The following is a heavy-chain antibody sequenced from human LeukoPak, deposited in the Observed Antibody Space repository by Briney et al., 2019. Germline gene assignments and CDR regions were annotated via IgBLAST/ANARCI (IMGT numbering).Heavy chain of an antibody. Sequence: PGVSLRLSCAASGFTFSSHWMRWVRQAPGKGLEWVANIWQEGSEKYYVDSGKGRFTISRDNAKNSLYLQMNNLRAEDTAVYYCARDQNLVSWGLDYFDYCGQGTVVTVSA. D-gene: IGHD7-27*01. CDR2: IWQEGSEK. CDR1: GFTFSSHW. V-gene: IGHV3-7*01. J-gene: IGHJ4*02. CDR3: ARDQNLVSWGLDYFDY.